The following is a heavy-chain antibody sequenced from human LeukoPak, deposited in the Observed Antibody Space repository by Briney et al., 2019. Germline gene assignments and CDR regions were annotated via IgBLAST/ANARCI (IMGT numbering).Heavy chain of an antibody. Sequence: PGGSLRLSCAASGFTFSSYWMSWVRQARGKGLEWVANIKQDGSEKYYVDSVKGRFTISRDNAKNSLYLQMNSLRAEDTAVYYCARDLGHTYYYDSSGNESVDAFDIWGQGTMVTVSS. CDR1: GFTFSSYW. CDR2: IKQDGSEK. CDR3: ARDLGHTYYYDSSGNESVDAFDI. D-gene: IGHD3-22*01. V-gene: IGHV3-7*01. J-gene: IGHJ3*02.